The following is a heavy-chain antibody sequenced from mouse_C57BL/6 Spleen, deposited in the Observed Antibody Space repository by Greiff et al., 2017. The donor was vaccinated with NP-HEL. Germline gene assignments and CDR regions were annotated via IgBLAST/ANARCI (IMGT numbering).Heavy chain of an antibody. V-gene: IGHV5S21*01. CDR3: TRRNGFYAMDY. Sequence: EVHLVESGEGLVKPGGSLKLSCAASGFTFSSYAMSWVRQTPEKRLEWVAYISSGGDYIYYADTVKGRFTISRDNARNTLYLQMSSLKSEDTAMYYCTRRNGFYAMDYWGQGTSVTVSS. D-gene: IGHD2-2*01. CDR2: ISSGGDYI. CDR1: GFTFSSYA. J-gene: IGHJ4*01.